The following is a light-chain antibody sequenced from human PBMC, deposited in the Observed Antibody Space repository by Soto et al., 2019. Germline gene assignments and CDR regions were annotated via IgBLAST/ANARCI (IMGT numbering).Light chain of an antibody. J-gene: IGKJ5*01. CDR1: RSVSSY. CDR3: QQRSHWPLT. Sequence: EIVLTQSPATLSLSPGESATLSCRASRSVSSYLAGYQQKPGQAPRLLLYYAANRPTDLPARFSGSGSGTDFTLPIRSLEPEDFAVYYCQQRSHWPLTFGQGTRLEIK. V-gene: IGKV3-11*01. CDR2: YAA.